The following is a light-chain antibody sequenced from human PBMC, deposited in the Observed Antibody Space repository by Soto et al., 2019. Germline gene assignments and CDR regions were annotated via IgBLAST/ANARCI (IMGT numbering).Light chain of an antibody. CDR2: DAS. J-gene: IGKJ1*01. Sequence: VMAKSPATLSESPRVEPTRCCSISETVSTAFAGYQQKPGQAPRLLIYDASNRATGSPARFSGSRSGTNFTLTISSLSRQDCSASYRQQRRDSPPWTFGQRTKVDIK. CDR3: QQRRDSPPWT. CDR1: ETVSTA. V-gene: IGKV3-11*01.